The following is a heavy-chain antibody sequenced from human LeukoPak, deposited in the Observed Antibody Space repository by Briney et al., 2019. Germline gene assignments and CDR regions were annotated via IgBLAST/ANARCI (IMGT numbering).Heavy chain of an antibody. CDR1: GGSISSYY. CDR2: IYYSGTT. D-gene: IGHD6-13*01. CDR3: ASTRYSSSWLLFEY. V-gene: IGHV4-59*08. J-gene: IGHJ4*02. Sequence: PSETLSLTCTVSGGSISSYYWSWIRQPPGKGLEWIGYIYYSGTTKYNPSLKSRVTISVDPSKNQFSLKMSSVTAADTAMYYCASTRYSSSWLLFEYWGQGTLLTVSS.